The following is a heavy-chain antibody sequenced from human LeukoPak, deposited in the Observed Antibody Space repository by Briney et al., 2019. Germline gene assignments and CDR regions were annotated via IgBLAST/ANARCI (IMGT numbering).Heavy chain of an antibody. D-gene: IGHD5-18*01. J-gene: IGHJ4*02. Sequence: SETLSLTCSVSGXSISDFYWSWIRQPAGKGLEWIGRIYSSGNTNYNPSLKSRVTISVDTSKNQISLRLSSVTAADTAVYYCARPLFRGYIFGWGYWGQGTLVTVSS. CDR3: ARPLFRGYIFGWGY. CDR2: IYSSGNT. V-gene: IGHV4-4*07. CDR1: GXSISDFY.